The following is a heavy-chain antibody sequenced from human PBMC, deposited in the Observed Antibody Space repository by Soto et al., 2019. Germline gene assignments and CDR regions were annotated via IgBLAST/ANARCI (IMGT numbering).Heavy chain of an antibody. Sequence: GGSLRLSCAASGFTFSSYGMHWVRQAPGKGLEWVAVISYDGSNKYYADSVKGRFTISRDNSKNTLYLQMNSLRAEDTAVYYCAKRVGSGWPVDAFDIWGQGTMVTVSS. CDR2: ISYDGSNK. D-gene: IGHD6-19*01. V-gene: IGHV3-30*18. CDR3: AKRVGSGWPVDAFDI. J-gene: IGHJ3*02. CDR1: GFTFSSYG.